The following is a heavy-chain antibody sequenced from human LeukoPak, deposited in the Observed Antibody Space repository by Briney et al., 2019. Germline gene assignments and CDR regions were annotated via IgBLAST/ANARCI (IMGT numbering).Heavy chain of an antibody. J-gene: IGHJ4*02. CDR3: AKDWGFLEWSPRYYFDY. CDR1: GFTFSGYG. Sequence: PGRSLRLSCAASGFTFSGYGMHWVRQAPGKGLEWVAVIWYDGSNDDYADSVKDRFTISRDNSKNTLYLQMNSLRAEDTAVYYCAKDWGFLEWSPRYYFDYWGQGTLVTVSS. CDR2: IWYDGSND. V-gene: IGHV3-33*06. D-gene: IGHD3-3*01.